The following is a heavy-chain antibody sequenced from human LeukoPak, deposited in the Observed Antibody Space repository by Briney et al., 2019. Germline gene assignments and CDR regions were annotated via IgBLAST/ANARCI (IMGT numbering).Heavy chain of an antibody. D-gene: IGHD1-26*01. V-gene: IGHV4-59*08. CDR3: ARGQVGATTLFDF. Sequence: PSETLSLTCTVSGGSISSYYWSWIRQPPGKGLEWIGYIYYTGSTNYNPSLKSRVTISVDTSKKQFSLNLSSVTAADTAVYYCARGQVGATTLFDFWGQGTLVTVSS. CDR2: IYYTGST. CDR1: GGSISSYY. J-gene: IGHJ4*02.